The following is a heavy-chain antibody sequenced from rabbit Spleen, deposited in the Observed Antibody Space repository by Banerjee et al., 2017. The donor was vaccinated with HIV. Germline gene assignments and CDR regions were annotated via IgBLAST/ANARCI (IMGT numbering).Heavy chain of an antibody. CDR1: GVSFSDKDV. V-gene: IGHV1S45*01. CDR2: INAATGKP. Sequence: QEQLVESGGGLVKPEGSLTLTCKASGVSFSDKDVMCWVRQAPGKGLEWIACINAATGKPVYANWAKGRSTISKTSSTTVTLQMTSLTVADTATYFCARDTGSSFSTYGMDLWGQGTLVTVS. J-gene: IGHJ6*01. CDR3: ARDTGSSFSTYGMDL. D-gene: IGHD8-1*01.